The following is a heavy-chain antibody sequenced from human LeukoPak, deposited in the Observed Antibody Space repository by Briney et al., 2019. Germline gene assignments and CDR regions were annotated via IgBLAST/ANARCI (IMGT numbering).Heavy chain of an antibody. J-gene: IGHJ5*02. D-gene: IGHD2-15*01. V-gene: IGHV1-2*02. Sequence: ASVKVSCKASGYTFTGYYMHWVRQAPGQGLEWMGWINPNSGGTNYAQKFQGRVTMTRDTSISTAYMELSRLRSDDTAVYYCARDDKTAPHSSDPWGEETLVTVSS. CDR3: ARDDKTAPHSSDP. CDR1: GYTFTGYY. CDR2: INPNSGGT.